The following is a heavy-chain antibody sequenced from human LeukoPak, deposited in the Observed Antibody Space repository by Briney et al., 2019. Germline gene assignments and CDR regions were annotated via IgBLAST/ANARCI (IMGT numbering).Heavy chain of an antibody. J-gene: IGHJ4*02. D-gene: IGHD1-26*01. Sequence: AGGSLRLSCAASGFIFSDHYMDWVRQTPGKGLEWVGRSRNKVNSYTTEYAASVKGRFIISRDDSKNSLFLQMNSLKTDDTAVYYCTRASLSGSYFFYWGQGALVTVSS. CDR1: GFIFSDHY. V-gene: IGHV3-72*01. CDR2: SRNKVNSYTT. CDR3: TRASLSGSYFFY.